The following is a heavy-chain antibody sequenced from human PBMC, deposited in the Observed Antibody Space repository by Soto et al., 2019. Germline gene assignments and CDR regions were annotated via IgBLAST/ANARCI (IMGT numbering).Heavy chain of an antibody. J-gene: IGHJ6*02. CDR3: AHVRVHIAVVTVMLHYGMDV. CDR2: IYWDDDK. D-gene: IGHD2-21*02. CDR1: GFSLSTSGVG. V-gene: IGHV2-5*02. Sequence: QITLKESGPTLVKPTQTLTLTCTFSGFSLSTSGVGVGWIRQPPGKALEWLALIYWDDDKRYSPSLKRRLTLTKDTSKNQGVLTMTNMDPVDTATYYCAHVRVHIAVVTVMLHYGMDVWGQGTTVTVSS.